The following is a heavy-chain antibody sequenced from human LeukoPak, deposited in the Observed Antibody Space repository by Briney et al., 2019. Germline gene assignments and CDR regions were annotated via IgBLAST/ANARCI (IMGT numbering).Heavy chain of an antibody. CDR2: INPSGGST. J-gene: IGHJ6*03. CDR1: GYTFTSYY. Sequence: ASVKVSCKASGYTFTSYYMHWVRQAPGQGLEWMGIINPSGGSTSYAQKFQGRVTMTRDMSTSTVYMELSSLRSEDTAVYYCARDGDLITLVRGVIGYYYYMDVWGKGTTVTVSS. D-gene: IGHD3-10*01. CDR3: ARDGDLITLVRGVIGYYYYMDV. V-gene: IGHV1-46*01.